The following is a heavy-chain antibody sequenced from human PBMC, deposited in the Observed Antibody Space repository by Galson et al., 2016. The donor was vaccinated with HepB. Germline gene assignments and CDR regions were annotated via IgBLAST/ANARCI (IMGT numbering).Heavy chain of an antibody. J-gene: IGHJ3*01. V-gene: IGHV4-39*01. CDR3: ARHRRLLIFTLAPFDV. CDR1: GASVSNSTYY. CDR2: IYYTGNT. Sequence: SETLSLTCTVSGASVSNSTYYWGWIRQSPGKGLEWIGSIYYTGNTYYSPPLKSRVAMSVDTSKNQFSLNLDSVTAADSAFYFCARHRRLLIFTLAPFDVWGRGTKVTVSS. D-gene: IGHD3/OR15-3a*01.